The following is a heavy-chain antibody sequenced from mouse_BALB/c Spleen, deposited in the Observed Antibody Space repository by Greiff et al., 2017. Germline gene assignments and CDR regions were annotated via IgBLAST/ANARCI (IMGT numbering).Heavy chain of an antibody. CDR2: INPSSGYT. Sequence: VQGVESGAELARPGASVKMSCKASGYTFTSYTMHWVKQRPGQGLEWIGYINPSSGYTNYNQKFKDKATLTADKSSSTAYMQLSSLTSEDSAVYYCAREGHYYAMDYWGQGTSVTVSS. J-gene: IGHJ4*01. CDR1: GYTFTSYT. CDR3: AREGHYYAMDY. V-gene: IGHV1-4*01.